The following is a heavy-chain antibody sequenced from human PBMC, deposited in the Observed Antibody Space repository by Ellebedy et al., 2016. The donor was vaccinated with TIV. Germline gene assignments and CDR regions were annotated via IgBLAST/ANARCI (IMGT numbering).Heavy chain of an antibody. V-gene: IGHV4-39*07. CDR1: GGSISSSSYY. J-gene: IGHJ5*02. D-gene: IGHD3-10*01. Sequence: SETLSLTXTVSGGSISSSSYYWGWIRQPPGKGLEWIGSIYYSGSTYYNPSLKSRVTISVDTSKNQFSLKLSSVTAADTAVYYCASTEYYYGSGTVREWFDPWGQGTLVTVSS. CDR2: IYYSGST. CDR3: ASTEYYYGSGTVREWFDP.